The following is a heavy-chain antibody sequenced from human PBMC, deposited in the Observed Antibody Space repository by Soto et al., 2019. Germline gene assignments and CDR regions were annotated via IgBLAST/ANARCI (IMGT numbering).Heavy chain of an antibody. CDR3: ARIFDYYGMDV. Sequence: NPSETLSLTCAVSGYSMTSGYYWGWVRQPPGKGLEWLGSIYHGGSIYYNPSLKSRVTISLDTSKNHFSLDLTSVTAADTAVYYCARIFDYYGMDVWGQGTTVTVSS. CDR2: IYHGGSI. CDR1: GYSMTSGYY. V-gene: IGHV4-38-2*01. J-gene: IGHJ6*02. D-gene: IGHD3-3*01.